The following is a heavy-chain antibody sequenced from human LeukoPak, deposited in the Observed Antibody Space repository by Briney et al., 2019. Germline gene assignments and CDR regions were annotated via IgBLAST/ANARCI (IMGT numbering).Heavy chain of an antibody. CDR1: GGSISSSLYY. J-gene: IGHJ2*01. CDR2: IYYSGST. V-gene: IGHV4-61*01. D-gene: IGHD3-16*01. Sequence: SETLSLTCTVSGGSISSSLYYWSWIRQPPGKGLEWIGYIYYSGSTNYNPSLKSRVTISVDTSKNQFSLKLSSVTAADTAVYYCARDLGPHWYFDLWGRGTLVTVSS. CDR3: ARDLGPHWYFDL.